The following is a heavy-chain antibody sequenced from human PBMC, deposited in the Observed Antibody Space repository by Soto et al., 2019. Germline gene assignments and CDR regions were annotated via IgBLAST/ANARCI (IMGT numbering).Heavy chain of an antibody. Sequence: QVQLQESVPGLVKPSGTLSLTGAVSGDSITSSTWWSWVRQAPGKGLEWIGEICHSGATTYNPSLKSRATISVDPSNNHFSLKLTSVTAADTAVYFCARDLGTGTDYWGRVTLVTVAS. CDR1: GDSITSSTW. CDR2: ICHSGAT. CDR3: ARDLGTGTDY. V-gene: IGHV4-4*02. D-gene: IGHD1-1*01. J-gene: IGHJ4*02.